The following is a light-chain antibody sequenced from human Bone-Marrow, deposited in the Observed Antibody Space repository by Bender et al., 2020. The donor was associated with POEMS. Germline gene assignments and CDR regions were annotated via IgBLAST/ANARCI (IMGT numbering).Light chain of an antibody. J-gene: IGLJ3*02. CDR3: QSYDNSLGGWV. Sequence: QSALTQPPSASGSPGQSVTISCTGSSSDVGGYNYVSWYQQHPGKAPKLLIYEVTKRPPGVPSRFSGSKSGNTASLTVSGLQAEDEGDYYCQSYDNSLGGWVFGGGTKLTVL. CDR1: SSDVGGYNY. CDR2: EVT. V-gene: IGLV2-8*01.